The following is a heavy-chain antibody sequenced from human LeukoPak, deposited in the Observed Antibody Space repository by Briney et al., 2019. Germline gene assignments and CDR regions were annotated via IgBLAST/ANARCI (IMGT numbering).Heavy chain of an antibody. CDR1: GFTFSSYG. Sequence: GGSLRLSCAASGFTFSSYGMHWARQAPGKGLEWVADIWYDGSNKYYADSVKGRFTISRDNSKNTLCLQMNSLRAEDTAVYYCARSPCSGGSCYLNYFDYWGQGTLVTVSS. D-gene: IGHD2-15*01. V-gene: IGHV3-33*01. CDR2: IWYDGSNK. J-gene: IGHJ4*02. CDR3: ARSPCSGGSCYLNYFDY.